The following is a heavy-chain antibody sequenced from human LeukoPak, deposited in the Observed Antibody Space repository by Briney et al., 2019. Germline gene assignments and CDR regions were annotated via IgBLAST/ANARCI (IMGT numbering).Heavy chain of an antibody. Sequence: PSETLSLTCAVSGGSISSSNWWSWVRQPPGKGLEWIGEIYHSGSTNYNPSLKSRVTISVDKSKNQFSLKLSSVTAADTAVYYCARVSGYGSASYYYYYGMDVWGQGTTVTVSS. J-gene: IGHJ6*02. CDR1: GGSISSSNW. D-gene: IGHD3-10*01. CDR2: IYHSGST. V-gene: IGHV4-4*02. CDR3: ARVSGYGSASYYYYYGMDV.